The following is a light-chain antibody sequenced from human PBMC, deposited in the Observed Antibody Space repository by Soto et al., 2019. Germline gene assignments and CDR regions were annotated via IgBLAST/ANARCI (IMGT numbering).Light chain of an antibody. J-gene: IGKJ3*01. CDR3: QKYYIFPPW. CDR1: QNVRMY. Sequence: DIPMTQSPSPLSASVGDRVTITCRASQNVRMYLAWYQQKPGKAPKLLSYQTSSLQSGVPSRFSGSGSETELTLAISSLQSDDFATYYCQKYYIFPPWFGLGLKVEIK. CDR2: QTS. V-gene: IGKV1-5*03.